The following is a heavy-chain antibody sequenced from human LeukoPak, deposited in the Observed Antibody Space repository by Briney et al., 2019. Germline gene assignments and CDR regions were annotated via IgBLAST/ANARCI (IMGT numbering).Heavy chain of an antibody. J-gene: IGHJ6*02. V-gene: IGHV1-69*04. CDR1: GGTFSSYA. CDR2: IIPILGIA. Sequence: SVKVSCKASGGTFSSYAISWVRQAPGQGLEWMGRIIPILGIANYARKFQGRVTITADKSTSTAYMELSSLRSEDTAVYYCARGGTMIDDGMDVWGQGTTVTVSS. D-gene: IGHD3-22*01. CDR3: ARGGTMIDDGMDV.